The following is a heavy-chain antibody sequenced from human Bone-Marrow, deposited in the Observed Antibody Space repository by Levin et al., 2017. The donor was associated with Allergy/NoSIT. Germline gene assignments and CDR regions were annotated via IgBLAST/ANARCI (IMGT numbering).Heavy chain of an antibody. Sequence: GESLKISCAVSGFTFSSNSMNWVRQAPGKGLEWIAYINTAGVTHYADSVEGRFTISRDTAKSSVFLQMNGLRAEDTALYYCARGPAYTYGLDFWGQGTLVTVSS. CDR3: ARGPAYTYGLDF. CDR1: GFTFSSNS. V-gene: IGHV3-48*01. CDR2: INTAGVT. J-gene: IGHJ4*02. D-gene: IGHD5-18*01.